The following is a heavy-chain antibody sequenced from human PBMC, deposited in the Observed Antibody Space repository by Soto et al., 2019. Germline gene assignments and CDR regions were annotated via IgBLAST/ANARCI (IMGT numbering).Heavy chain of an antibody. CDR2: IYYSGST. J-gene: IGHJ6*03. CDR1: GGSISSGGYY. V-gene: IGHV4-31*03. CDR3: ARDGPHYGSGSGYYYYMDV. Sequence: QVQLQESGPGLVKPSQTLSLTCTVSGGSISSGGYYWSWIRQHPGKGLEWIGYIYYSGSTYYNPSLKSRVTISVDTSKNQFSLKLSSVTAADTAVYYCARDGPHYGSGSGYYYYMDVWGKGTTVTVSS. D-gene: IGHD3-10*01.